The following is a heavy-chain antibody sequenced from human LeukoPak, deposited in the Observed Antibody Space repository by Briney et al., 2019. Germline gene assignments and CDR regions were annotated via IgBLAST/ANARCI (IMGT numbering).Heavy chain of an antibody. V-gene: IGHV3-21*01. Sequence: PGGSLRLSCAASGFTFSSYNMNWVRQAPGKGLEWVSSITRGSSYRFYADSVKGRFTISRDNAKNSLYLQMNSLRAEETAVYYCAREPYSGSYCNYYYYFMDVWGKGTTVTISS. CDR3: AREPYSGSYCNYYYYFMDV. CDR1: GFTFSSYN. D-gene: IGHD1-26*01. CDR2: ITRGSSYR. J-gene: IGHJ6*03.